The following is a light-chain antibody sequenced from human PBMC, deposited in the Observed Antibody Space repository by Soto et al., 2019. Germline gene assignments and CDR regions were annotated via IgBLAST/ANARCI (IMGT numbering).Light chain of an antibody. CDR3: SSYTSSSTLDV. CDR2: DVS. CDR1: SSDVGGYNY. V-gene: IGLV2-14*01. Sequence: QSVLTRPASVSGSPGQSLTIFCTGTSSDVGGYNYVSWYQQHPGKAPKLMIYDVSNRPSGVSNRFSGSKSGNTASLTISGLQAEDEADYYCSSYTSSSTLDVFGTGTKVTVL. J-gene: IGLJ1*01.